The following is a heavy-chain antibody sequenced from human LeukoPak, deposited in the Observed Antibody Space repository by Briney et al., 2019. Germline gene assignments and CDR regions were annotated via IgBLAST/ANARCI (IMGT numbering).Heavy chain of an antibody. CDR1: GGTFISYA. J-gene: IGHJ6*02. D-gene: IGHD1-14*01. Sequence: SVRVSCKASGGTFISYAIGWVRQARGQGVEWMGRIIPILGIANYPQKFQGSVTITADKSTSTAYIELSSLRSEDTAVYYCARARDNYYYYYGMDVWGQGTTVTVSS. CDR2: IIPILGIA. V-gene: IGHV1-69*04. CDR3: ARARDNYYYYYGMDV.